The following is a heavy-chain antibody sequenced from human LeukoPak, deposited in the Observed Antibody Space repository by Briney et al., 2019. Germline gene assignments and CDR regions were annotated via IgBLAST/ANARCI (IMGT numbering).Heavy chain of an antibody. J-gene: IGHJ4*02. D-gene: IGHD5-18*01. CDR3: ASLIRYSYGARGTYYFDY. V-gene: IGHV4-34*01. Sequence: SETLSLTCGVSGGSFSGYYWNWIRQSPGKGLEWIGEINHSGSTNYNPSLKSRVTISVDTSKNQFSLKLSSVTAADTAVYYYASLIRYSYGARGTYYFDYWGQGTLVTVSS. CDR1: GGSFSGYY. CDR2: INHSGST.